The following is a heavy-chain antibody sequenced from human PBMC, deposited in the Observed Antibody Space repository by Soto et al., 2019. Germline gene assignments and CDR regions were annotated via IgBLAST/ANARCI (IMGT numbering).Heavy chain of an antibody. CDR3: ARVLKTRTSGRYYYYGMDV. D-gene: IGHD1-7*01. Sequence: QVQLVESGGGVVQPGRSLRLSCAASGFTFSSYAMHWVRQAPGKGLEWVAVISYDGSNKYYADSVKGRFTISRDNSKNTLYLQMNSLRAEDTAVYYCARVLKTRTSGRYYYYGMDVWGQGTTVTVSS. CDR1: GFTFSSYA. V-gene: IGHV3-30-3*01. CDR2: ISYDGSNK. J-gene: IGHJ6*02.